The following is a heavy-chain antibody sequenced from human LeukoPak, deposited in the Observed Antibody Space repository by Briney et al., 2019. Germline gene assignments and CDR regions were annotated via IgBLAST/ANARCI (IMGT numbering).Heavy chain of an antibody. CDR2: ISSDGGRT. V-gene: IGHV3-64D*09. D-gene: IGHD1-26*01. Sequence: GGSLRLSCAASGFTFSNAWMSWVRQAPGKGREYVSGISSDGGRTNYADSVKARFTISRDNSKVTLYLQMTSLRPEDTAIYYCVKDPSGNYFYFDYWGQGTLVTVSS. CDR3: VKDPSGNYFYFDY. J-gene: IGHJ4*02. CDR1: GFTFSNAW.